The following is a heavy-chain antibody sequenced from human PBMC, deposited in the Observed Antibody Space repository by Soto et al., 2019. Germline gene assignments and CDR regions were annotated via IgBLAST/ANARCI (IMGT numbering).Heavy chain of an antibody. J-gene: IGHJ4*02. Sequence: GGSLRLSCAASGFTFSSYAMSWVRQAPGKGLEWVSAISGSGGSTYYADSVKGRFTISRDNSKNTLYLQMNSLRAEDTAVYYCAKDSGLWFGELQGFDYWGQGTLVTVSS. CDR3: AKDSGLWFGELQGFDY. D-gene: IGHD3-10*01. V-gene: IGHV3-23*01. CDR1: GFTFSSYA. CDR2: ISGSGGST.